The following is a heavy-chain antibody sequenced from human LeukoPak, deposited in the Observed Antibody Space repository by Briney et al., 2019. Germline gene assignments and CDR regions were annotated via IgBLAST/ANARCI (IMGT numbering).Heavy chain of an antibody. V-gene: IGHV3-23*01. CDR1: GFTFSNYA. Sequence: GGSLRLSCAASGFTFSNYAMRWVRQAPGKGLEWVSAISGNGGSTYYADSVKGRFTISRDNSKNTLYLQMNSLRAEDTAVYYCAKGSFFGSGRYYFDYWGQGTLVTVSS. CDR3: AKGSFFGSGRYYFDY. J-gene: IGHJ4*02. D-gene: IGHD3-10*01. CDR2: ISGNGGST.